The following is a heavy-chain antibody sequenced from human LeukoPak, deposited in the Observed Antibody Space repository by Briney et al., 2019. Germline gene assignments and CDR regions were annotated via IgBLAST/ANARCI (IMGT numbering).Heavy chain of an antibody. Sequence: SETLSLTCTVSGGSISSSSYYWGWIRQPPGKGLEWIGSIYYSGSTYYNPCLKSRVTISVDTSKNQFSLKLSSVTAADTAVYYCARVLGDYDSSGYYSGFYYWGQGTLVTVSS. CDR3: ARVLGDYDSSGYYSGFYY. J-gene: IGHJ4*02. D-gene: IGHD3-22*01. CDR2: IYYSGST. V-gene: IGHV4-39*07. CDR1: GGSISSSSYY.